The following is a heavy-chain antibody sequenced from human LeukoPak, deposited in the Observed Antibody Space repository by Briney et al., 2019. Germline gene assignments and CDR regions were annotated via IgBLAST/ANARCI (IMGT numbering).Heavy chain of an antibody. Sequence: NPSETLSLTCAVYGGSFSGYYWSWIRQPPGKGLEWIGEINHSGSTNYNPSLKSRVTISVDTSKNQFSLKLSSVTAADTAVYYCARVTAARRGWFDPWGQGTLVTVSS. CDR1: GGSFSGYY. CDR3: ARVTAARRGWFDP. CDR2: INHSGST. J-gene: IGHJ5*02. D-gene: IGHD6-6*01. V-gene: IGHV4-34*01.